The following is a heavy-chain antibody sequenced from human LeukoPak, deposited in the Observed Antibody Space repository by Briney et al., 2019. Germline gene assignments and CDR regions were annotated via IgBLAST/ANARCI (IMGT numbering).Heavy chain of an antibody. V-gene: IGHV3-23*01. CDR2: ISGSGGST. J-gene: IGHJ4*02. D-gene: IGHD6-19*01. CDR1: GFTFSSYA. CDR3: AKERASSGWYGRIDY. Sequence: GGSLRLSCAASGFTFSSYAMSWVRQAPGKGLEWVSAISGSGGSTYYADSVKGRFTISRDNSKNTLYLQMNSLRAEDAAVYYCAKERASSGWYGRIDYWGQGTLVTVSS.